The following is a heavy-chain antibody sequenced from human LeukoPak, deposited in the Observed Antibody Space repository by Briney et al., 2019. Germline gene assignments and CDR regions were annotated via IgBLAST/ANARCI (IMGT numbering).Heavy chain of an antibody. CDR2: IKQDGGE. D-gene: IGHD2-2*01. CDR3: ARAPIIVVPTRRPTYFDY. V-gene: IGHV3-7*01. J-gene: IGHJ4*02. Sequence: GGSLRLSCTTSGFTSGRYWMSWVRQAPGEGLEWVANIKQDGGEKYVDSVKGRFTISRDNAKDSLYLQMNSLRADDTAVYYCARAPIIVVPTRRPTYFDYWGQGTLVTVSS. CDR1: GFTSGRYW.